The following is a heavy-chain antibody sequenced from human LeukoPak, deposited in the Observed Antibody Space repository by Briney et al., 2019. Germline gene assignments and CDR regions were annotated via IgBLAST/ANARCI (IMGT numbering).Heavy chain of an antibody. CDR1: GFTFRSYW. CDR3: ARDRGSNNYYDYMDV. CDR2: IKQDRSEK. V-gene: IGHV3-7*01. D-gene: IGHD4-11*01. J-gene: IGHJ6*03. Sequence: GGSLRLSCAASGFTFRSYWMSWVRQAPGKGLEWVANIKQDRSEKYYVDSVKDRFTISRDNAKNSLYLQMNSLRAEDTAVYYCARDRGSNNYYDYMDVWGKGTTVTVSS.